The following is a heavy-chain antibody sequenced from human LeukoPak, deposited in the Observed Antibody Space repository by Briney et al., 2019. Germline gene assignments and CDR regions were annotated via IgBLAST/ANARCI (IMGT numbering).Heavy chain of an antibody. Sequence: GGSLRLSCAASGFTVSSNYMSWVRQAPGKGLEWVSVIYSGGSTYYADSVKGRFTISRDNSKNTLYLQMNSLRAEDTAVYYCARDPLSLSYDILTVYSHWGQGTLSPSPQ. CDR2: IYSGGST. CDR1: GFTVSSNY. D-gene: IGHD3-9*01. CDR3: ARDPLSLSYDILTVYSH. J-gene: IGHJ4*02. V-gene: IGHV3-66*01.